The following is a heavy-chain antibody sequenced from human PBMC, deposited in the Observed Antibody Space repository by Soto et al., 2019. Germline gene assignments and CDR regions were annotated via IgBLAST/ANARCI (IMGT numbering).Heavy chain of an antibody. V-gene: IGHV3-7*01. Sequence: EVQLVESGGGLVQPGGSLRLSCAAAGFIFKSNWMTWFRQAPGKELEWVANIKEDGSEQSSVDSVKGRFTISRDNAKKSLYLHMISLRAEDTAVYYCATHESWTFTHWGQGTLVTVSS. D-gene: IGHD3-3*01. J-gene: IGHJ4*02. CDR2: IKEDGSEQ. CDR1: GFIFKSNW. CDR3: ATHESWTFTH.